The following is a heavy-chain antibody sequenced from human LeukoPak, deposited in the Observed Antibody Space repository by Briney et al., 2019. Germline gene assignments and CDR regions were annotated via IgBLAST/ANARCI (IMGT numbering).Heavy chain of an antibody. D-gene: IGHD6-19*01. Sequence: SETLSLTCTVSGGSISSSIYYWGWIRQPPGKGLEWIGSIYYSGSTYYNPSLKSRVTISVYTSKNQFSLKLSSVTAADTAVYYCARLRQWTFDYWGQGTLVTVSS. CDR2: IYYSGST. CDR1: GGSISSSIYY. V-gene: IGHV4-39*01. J-gene: IGHJ4*02. CDR3: ARLRQWTFDY.